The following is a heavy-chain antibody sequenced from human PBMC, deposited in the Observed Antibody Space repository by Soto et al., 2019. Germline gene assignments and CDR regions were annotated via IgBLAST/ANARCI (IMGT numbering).Heavy chain of an antibody. D-gene: IGHD4-17*01. CDR3: ARACQLVTTVTTFGY. J-gene: IGHJ4*02. CDR1: GYTFTSYA. V-gene: IGHV1-3*01. Sequence: GASVKVSCKASGYTFTSYAMHWVRQAPGQRLEWMGWINAGNGNTKYSQKFQGGVTITRDTSASTAYMELSSLRSEDTAVYYCARACQLVTTVTTFGYWGQGTLVTVSS. CDR2: INAGNGNT.